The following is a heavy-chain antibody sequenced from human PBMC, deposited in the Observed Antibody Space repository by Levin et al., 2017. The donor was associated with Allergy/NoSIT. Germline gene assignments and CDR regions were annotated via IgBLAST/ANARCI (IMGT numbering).Heavy chain of an antibody. V-gene: IGHV3-30*18. CDR2: ILYDGSRK. D-gene: IGHD2-2*01. J-gene: IGHJ4*02. Sequence: GGSLRLSCAASGFPFSTHAMHWVRQAPGKGLEWVAVILYDGSRKYYADSVKGRFTISKDDSNNTLYLQMNGLRSEDTAVYYCAKGKRQFCSSTSCLIDDWGQGTLVTVSS. CDR1: GFPFSTHA. CDR3: AKGKRQFCSSTSCLIDD.